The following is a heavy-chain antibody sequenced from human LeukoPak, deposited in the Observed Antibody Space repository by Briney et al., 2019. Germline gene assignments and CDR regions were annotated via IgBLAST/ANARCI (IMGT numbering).Heavy chain of an antibody. D-gene: IGHD3-22*01. CDR1: GFTVSSNY. CDR2: IYSGGST. CDR3: ARDGHPINYYDSSGYSHN. V-gene: IGHV3-53*01. J-gene: IGHJ4*02. Sequence: PGGSLRLSCAASGFTVSSNYMSWVRQAPGKGLEWVSVIYSGGSTYYADSVKGRFTISRDNSKNTLYLQMNSLRAEDTAVYYCARDGHPINYYDSSGYSHNWGQGTLVTVSS.